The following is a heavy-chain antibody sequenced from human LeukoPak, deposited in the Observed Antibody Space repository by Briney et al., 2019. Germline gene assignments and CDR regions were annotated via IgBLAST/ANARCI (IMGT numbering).Heavy chain of an antibody. J-gene: IGHJ4*02. CDR2: ISGSGGST. V-gene: IGHV3-23*01. Sequence: GGSLRLSCAASGFTFSSYGMSWVRQAPGKGLEWVSAISGSGGSTYYADSVKGRFTITRDNAKNSLYLQMNSLRAENTVVYYCARDPQIDYWGQGTLVTVSS. CDR1: GFTFSSYG. CDR3: ARDPQIDY.